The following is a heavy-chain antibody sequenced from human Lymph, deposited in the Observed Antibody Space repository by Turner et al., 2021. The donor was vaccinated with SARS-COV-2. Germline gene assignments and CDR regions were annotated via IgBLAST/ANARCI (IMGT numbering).Heavy chain of an antibody. CDR2: MNPNSGNT. CDR3: ARGRYSGGGMDV. J-gene: IGHJ6*02. V-gene: IGHV1-8*02. CDR1: GYTFTSYD. Sequence: QVQLGQSGAEVKKPGASVKVSRKAPGYTFTSYDINWVRQATGQGLEWMGWMNPNSGNTGYAQKFQGRVTMTRNTSISTAYMELSSLRSEDTAVYYCARGRYSGGGMDVWGQGTTVTVSS. D-gene: IGHD1-26*01.